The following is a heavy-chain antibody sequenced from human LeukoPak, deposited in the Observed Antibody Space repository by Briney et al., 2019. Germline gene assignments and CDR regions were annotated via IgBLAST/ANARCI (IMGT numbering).Heavy chain of an antibody. V-gene: IGHV3-21*04. Sequence: GGSLRLSCAASGFTFSSYSMNWVRQAPGKGLEWVSSISSSSSYIYYADSVKGRFTISRDNAKNSLYLQMNSLRAEDTAVYYCSRDLNPGGVSSTGLDYWGQGTLVTVSS. D-gene: IGHD2-2*01. CDR1: GFTFSSYS. J-gene: IGHJ4*02. CDR3: SRDLNPGGVSSTGLDY. CDR2: ISSSSSYI.